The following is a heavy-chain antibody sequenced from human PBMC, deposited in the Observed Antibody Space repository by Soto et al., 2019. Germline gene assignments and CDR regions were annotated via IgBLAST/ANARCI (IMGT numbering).Heavy chain of an antibody. J-gene: IGHJ5*02. CDR1: GGSISSYY. Sequence: PSETLSLTCTVSGGSISSYYWSWIRQPPGKGLEWIGYIYYSGSTNYNPSLKSRVTISVDTSKNQFFLKLSSVTAADTAVYYCARVAHGGNSRLNNWFDPWGQGTLVTVSS. CDR3: ARVAHGGNSRLNNWFDP. D-gene: IGHD2-21*02. V-gene: IGHV4-59*01. CDR2: IYYSGST.